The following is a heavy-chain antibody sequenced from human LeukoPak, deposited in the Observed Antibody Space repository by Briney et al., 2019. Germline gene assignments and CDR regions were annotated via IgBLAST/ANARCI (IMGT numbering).Heavy chain of an antibody. Sequence: PSETLSLTCTVSGGSISSSSYYWGWIRQPPGKGLEWIGSIYYGGSTYYNPSLKSRVTISVDTSKSQFSLKLSSVTAADTAVYYCARQGYYETSYYFDYWGQGTLVTVSS. CDR2: IYYGGST. CDR3: ARQGYYETSYYFDY. V-gene: IGHV4-39*01. CDR1: GGSISSSSYY. J-gene: IGHJ4*02. D-gene: IGHD3-22*01.